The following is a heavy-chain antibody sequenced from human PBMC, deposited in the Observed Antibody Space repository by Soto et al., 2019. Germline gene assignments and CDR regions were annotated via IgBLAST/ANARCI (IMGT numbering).Heavy chain of an antibody. J-gene: IGHJ5*02. CDR2: IDPSDSYT. D-gene: IGHD6-19*01. Sequence: GESLKISCKGSGYSFTSYWISWVRQMPGKGLEWMGRIDPSDSYTNYSPSFQGHVTISADKSISTAYLQWSSLKASDTAMYYCARQQAVAGNEAWFDPWGQGTLVTVSS. V-gene: IGHV5-10-1*01. CDR3: ARQQAVAGNEAWFDP. CDR1: GYSFTSYW.